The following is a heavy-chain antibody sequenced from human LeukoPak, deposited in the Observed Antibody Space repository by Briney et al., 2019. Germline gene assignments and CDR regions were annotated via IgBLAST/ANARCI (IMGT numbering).Heavy chain of an antibody. J-gene: IGHJ4*02. Sequence: SETLSLTCTVSGGSISSYYWSWIRQPPGKGLEWIGYIYYSGSTNYNPSLKSRVTISVDTSKNQFSLKLSSVTAADTAVYYCARGAYDSSGYPNDFDYWGQGTLVTVSS. CDR1: GGSISSYY. D-gene: IGHD3-22*01. V-gene: IGHV4-59*01. CDR2: IYYSGST. CDR3: ARGAYDSSGYPNDFDY.